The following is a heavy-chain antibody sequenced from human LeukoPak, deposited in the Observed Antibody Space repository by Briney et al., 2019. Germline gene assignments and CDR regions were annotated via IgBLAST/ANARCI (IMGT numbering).Heavy chain of an antibody. CDR2: IGTSGSST. V-gene: IGHV3-23*01. J-gene: IGHJ4*02. CDR3: VRDDDRPDNGLDY. D-gene: IGHD3-22*01. CDR1: GFTFSSYV. Sequence: GGSLRLSCAASGFTFSSYVMGWVRQAPGKGLEWVSGIGTSGSSTYYADSVRGRFTISRDNSKNTLYLQMNSLRAEDTAVYYCVRDDDRPDNGLDYWGQGTLVTVSS.